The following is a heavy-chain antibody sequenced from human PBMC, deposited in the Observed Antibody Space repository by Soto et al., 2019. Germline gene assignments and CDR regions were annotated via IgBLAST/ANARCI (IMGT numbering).Heavy chain of an antibody. D-gene: IGHD6-6*01. CDR1: GFTVSSNY. CDR3: ARVFATAARPYYFDY. Sequence: WSLRLSWAAAGFTVSSNYVSWVLHSPGKGLEWVSVIYSGGSTYYADSVKGRFTISRDNSKNTLYLQMNSLRAEDTAVYYCARVFATAARPYYFDYWGQGTLVTVSS. CDR2: IYSGGST. J-gene: IGHJ4*02. V-gene: IGHV3-53*01.